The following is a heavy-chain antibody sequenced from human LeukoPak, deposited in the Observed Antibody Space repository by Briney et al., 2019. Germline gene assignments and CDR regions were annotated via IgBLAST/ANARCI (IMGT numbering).Heavy chain of an antibody. CDR1: GYTFTSYY. CDR2: INPSGGST. D-gene: IGHD3-22*01. Sequence: GASVKVSCKASGYTFTSYYMHWVRQAPGQGLEWMGIINPSGGSTSYAQKFQGRVTMTRDTSTSTVYMELSSLRSEDTAVYYCAREAHYYDSSGYYPPRYGMDVWGQGTTVTVSS. J-gene: IGHJ6*02. V-gene: IGHV1-46*01. CDR3: AREAHYYDSSGYYPPRYGMDV.